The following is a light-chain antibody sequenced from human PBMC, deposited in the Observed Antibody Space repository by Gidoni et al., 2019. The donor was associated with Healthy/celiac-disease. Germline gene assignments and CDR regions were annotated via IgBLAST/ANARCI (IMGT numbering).Light chain of an antibody. J-gene: IGLJ2*01. CDR1: TGAVPSGHY. CDR3: VFSYSGARPVV. Sequence: QAVVTQEPSLPVSPGGTVTLTCGSSTGAVPSGHYPDWSQQKPGQAPMTLIYYTINKHSWTPARFSGSRLGGKAALTLSGAQPEDEAEYYCVFSYSGARPVVFGGGTKLTVL. V-gene: IGLV7-46*01. CDR2: YTI.